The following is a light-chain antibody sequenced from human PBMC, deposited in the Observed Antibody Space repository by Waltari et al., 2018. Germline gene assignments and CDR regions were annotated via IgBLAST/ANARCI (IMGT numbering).Light chain of an antibody. Sequence: QSVLTQPPSVSGAPGQTIMISCSGRGSNIGAGYDVHWYHQLPGTAPKLVIYENVKRPSGVPDRFSGSKSGTSVSLAITDLQAEDEADYYCQSFDTTQNAWVFGSGTKLIVV. J-gene: IGLJ3*02. V-gene: IGLV1-40*01. CDR2: ENV. CDR1: GSNIGAGYD. CDR3: QSFDTTQNAWV.